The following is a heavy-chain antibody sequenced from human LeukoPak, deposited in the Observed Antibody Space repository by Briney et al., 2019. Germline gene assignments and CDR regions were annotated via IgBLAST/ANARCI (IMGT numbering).Heavy chain of an antibody. J-gene: IGHJ3*02. D-gene: IGHD2-15*01. CDR1: GFTFSSYA. CDR2: ISGSGGST. V-gene: IGHV3-23*01. Sequence: PGGSLRLSCAASGFTFSSYAMSWVRQAPGKGLEWVSAISGSGGSTYYADSVKGRFTISRDNAKNSLYLQMNSLRAEDTALYYCAKEKVVAGQNRGAFDIWGQGTMVTVSS. CDR3: AKEKVVAGQNRGAFDI.